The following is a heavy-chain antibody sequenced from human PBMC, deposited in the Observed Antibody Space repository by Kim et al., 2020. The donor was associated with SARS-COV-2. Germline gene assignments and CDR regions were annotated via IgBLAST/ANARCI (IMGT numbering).Heavy chain of an antibody. CDR1: GGSISSGGYY. CDR2: IYYSGST. D-gene: IGHD5-12*01. Sequence: SETLSLTCTVSGGSISSGGYYWGWIRQPPGKGLEWIGCIYYSGSTYYNPSLKSRVTISVDTSKNQFSLKLSSVTAADTAVYYCARVGDGYNSFDYWGQGTLVTVSS. V-gene: IGHV4-31*03. CDR3: ARVGDGYNSFDY. J-gene: IGHJ4*02.